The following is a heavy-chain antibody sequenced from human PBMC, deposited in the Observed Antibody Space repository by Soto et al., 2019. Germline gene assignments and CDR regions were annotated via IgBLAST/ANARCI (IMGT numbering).Heavy chain of an antibody. CDR1: GVPVSSHY. Sequence: EVQLVESGGGLVQPGGSVSLSCGASGVPVSSHYMRWVPRAPGKGLEWVSVIYSGGSTYYADSVKGRFTISRDNSKNTLYLQMNSLRAEDTAVYYCARHGYNYGGGYFDYWGQGTLVTVSS. CDR3: ARHGYNYGGGYFDY. D-gene: IGHD5-18*01. CDR2: IYSGGST. V-gene: IGHV3-66*04. J-gene: IGHJ4*02.